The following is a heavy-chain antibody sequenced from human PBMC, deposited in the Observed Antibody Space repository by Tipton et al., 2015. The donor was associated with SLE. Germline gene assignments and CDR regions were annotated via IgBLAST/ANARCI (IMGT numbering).Heavy chain of an antibody. J-gene: IGHJ4*02. D-gene: IGHD3-10*01. Sequence: TLSLTCTVSGGSISSYYWSWIRQPPGKGLEWIGYIYYSGSTNYNPSLKSRVTISVDTSKNQFSLKLSSVTAADTAVYYCARTPYYVSGRYYAFDYWGQGTLVTVSS. CDR3: ARTPYYVSGRYYAFDY. V-gene: IGHV4-59*01. CDR2: IYYSGST. CDR1: GGSISSYY.